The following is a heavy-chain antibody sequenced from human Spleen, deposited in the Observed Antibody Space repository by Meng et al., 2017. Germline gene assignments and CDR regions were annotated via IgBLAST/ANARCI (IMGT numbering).Heavy chain of an antibody. D-gene: IGHD5-12*01. CDR2: INSDGSST. J-gene: IGHJ4*02. Sequence: GESLKISCAASGFTFNNYAMTWVRQAPGKGLVWVSRINSDGSSTSYADSVKGRFTISRDNAKNTLYLQMNSLRPEDTAVYYCARGQSGYSYGDCWGQGTLVTVSS. CDR1: GFTFNNYA. CDR3: ARGQSGYSYGDC. V-gene: IGHV3-74*01.